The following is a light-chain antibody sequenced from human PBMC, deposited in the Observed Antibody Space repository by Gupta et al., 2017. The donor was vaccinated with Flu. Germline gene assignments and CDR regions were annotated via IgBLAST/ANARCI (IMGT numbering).Light chain of an antibody. J-gene: IGLJ3*02. CDR2: SNN. Sequence: QPVLTQPPSASGTPGRRVTISCSGSRSTIGSNTVNWYQHSPGPAPNFLMYSNNKRRSGFPARFSGSKSGTSASLAISGLQAEDEADYFCATWDDSLNAWVFGGGTKLTVL. CDR3: ATWDDSLNAWV. V-gene: IGLV1-44*01. CDR1: RSTIGSNT.